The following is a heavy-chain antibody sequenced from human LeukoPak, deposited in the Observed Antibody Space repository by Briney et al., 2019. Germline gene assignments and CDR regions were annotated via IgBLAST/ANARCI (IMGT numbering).Heavy chain of an antibody. V-gene: IGHV3-23*01. CDR1: GFTFSSYA. CDR2: ISGSGGST. D-gene: IGHD6-19*01. Sequence: GGSLRLSCAASGFTFSSYAMGWVRQAPGKGLEWVSSISGSGGSTYYADSVKGRFTISRDNSKNTLYLQMNSLRAEDTAVYYCAKEKKPGIAVAGTLDYWGQGTLVTVSS. J-gene: IGHJ4*02. CDR3: AKEKKPGIAVAGTLDY.